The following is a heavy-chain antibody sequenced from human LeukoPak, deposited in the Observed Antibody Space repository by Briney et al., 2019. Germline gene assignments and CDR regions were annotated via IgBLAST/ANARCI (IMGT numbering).Heavy chain of an antibody. J-gene: IGHJ4*02. CDR1: GFTFSSSA. CDR2: IVVGSGST. CDR3: AAVFFSSTVPYFDH. D-gene: IGHD2-2*01. V-gene: IGHV1-58*02. Sequence: GASVKVSCKASGFTFSSSAIQWVRQVRGQRLEWIGWIVVGSGSTNYAQKFQDRVTITKDMSTMTAYMELSSLRSEDTALYYCAAVFFSSTVPYFDHWAQGTLVTVSS.